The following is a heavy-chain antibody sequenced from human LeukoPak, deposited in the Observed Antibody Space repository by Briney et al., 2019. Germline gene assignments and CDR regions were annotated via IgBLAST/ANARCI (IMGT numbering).Heavy chain of an antibody. D-gene: IGHD3-22*01. Sequence: GGSLRLSCAASGFTFSTYSLSWVRQAPGKGLEWVSYISTTSTTIYYADSVKGRFTISRDNAKNSLYLQMNSLRAEDTAVYYCARDRSTLIEVITFDAFDIWGQGTMVTVSS. CDR1: GFTFSTYS. V-gene: IGHV3-48*04. CDR3: ARDRSTLIEVITFDAFDI. CDR2: ISTTSTTI. J-gene: IGHJ3*02.